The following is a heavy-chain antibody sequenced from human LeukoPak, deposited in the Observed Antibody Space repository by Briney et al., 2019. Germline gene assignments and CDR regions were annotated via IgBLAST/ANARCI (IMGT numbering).Heavy chain of an antibody. CDR3: ARASYYDFWSGYHYYFDY. CDR2: IYHSGST. V-gene: IGHV4-38-2*01. J-gene: IGHJ4*02. Sequence: PSETLSLTCAVSGYSISSGYYWGWIRQPPGKGLEWIGIIYHSGSTYYNPSLKSRVTISVDTSKNQFSLKLSSVTAADTAVYYCARASYYDFWSGYHYYFDYWGQGTLVTVSS. CDR1: GYSISSGYY. D-gene: IGHD3-3*01.